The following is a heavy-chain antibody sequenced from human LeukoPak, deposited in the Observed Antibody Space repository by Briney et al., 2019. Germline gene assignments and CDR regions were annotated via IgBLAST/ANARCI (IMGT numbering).Heavy chain of an antibody. D-gene: IGHD6-19*01. CDR2: IIPIFGTA. CDR1: GGTFSSYA. CDR3: ARVSAYSSGWHPFDY. Sequence: SVKVSCKASGGTFSSYAISWLRQAPGQGLEWMGRIIPIFGTANYAQKFQGRVTITTDESTSTAYMELSSLRSEDTAVYYCARVSAYSSGWHPFDYWGQGTLVTVSS. J-gene: IGHJ4*02. V-gene: IGHV1-69*05.